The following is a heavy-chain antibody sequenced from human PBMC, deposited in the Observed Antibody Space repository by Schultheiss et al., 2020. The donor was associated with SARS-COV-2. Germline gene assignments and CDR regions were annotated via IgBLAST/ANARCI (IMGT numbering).Heavy chain of an antibody. D-gene: IGHD6-6*01. Sequence: GGSLRLSCAASGFTFSSYAMHWVRQAPGKGLEWVAVISYDGSNKYYADSVKGRFTISRDNSKNTLYLQMNSLRAEDTAVYYCARAGRSSSSRSDYYYYGMDVWGQGTTVTVSS. V-gene: IGHV3-30*01. CDR1: GFTFSSYA. J-gene: IGHJ6*02. CDR3: ARAGRSSSSRSDYYYYGMDV. CDR2: ISYDGSNK.